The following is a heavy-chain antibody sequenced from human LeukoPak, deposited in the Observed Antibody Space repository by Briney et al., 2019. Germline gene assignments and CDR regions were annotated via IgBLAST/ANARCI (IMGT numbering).Heavy chain of an antibody. V-gene: IGHV1-69*13. Sequence: ASVKVSCKASGGTFSSYAISWVRQAPGQGLEWMGGIIPIFGTANYAQKFQGRVTITADESTSTAYMELSSLRSEDTAVYYCARVSSYESSGYYPYWGQGTLVTVSS. D-gene: IGHD3-22*01. J-gene: IGHJ4*02. CDR3: ARVSSYESSGYYPY. CDR2: IIPIFGTA. CDR1: GGTFSSYA.